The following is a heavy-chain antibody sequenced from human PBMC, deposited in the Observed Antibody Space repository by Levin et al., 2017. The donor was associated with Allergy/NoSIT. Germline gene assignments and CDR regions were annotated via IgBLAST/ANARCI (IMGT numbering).Heavy chain of an antibody. CDR3: AKDSNAVVITDDAFDI. Sequence: GGSLRLSCAASGFTFSSYAMSWVRQAPGKGLEWVSAISGSGGSTYYADSVKGRFTISRDNSKNTLYLQMNSLRAEDTAVYYCAKDSNAVVITDDAFDIWGQGTMVTVSS. J-gene: IGHJ3*02. D-gene: IGHD3-22*01. V-gene: IGHV3-23*01. CDR1: GFTFSSYA. CDR2: ISGSGGST.